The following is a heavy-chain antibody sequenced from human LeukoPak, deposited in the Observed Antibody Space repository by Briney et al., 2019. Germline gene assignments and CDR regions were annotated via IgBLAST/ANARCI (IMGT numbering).Heavy chain of an antibody. V-gene: IGHV1-18*04. D-gene: IGHD3-22*01. CDR3: ARGNYDSSGYYYGEIRFDY. J-gene: IGHJ4*02. Sequence: ASVKVSCKASGYTSTSYGISWVRQAPGQGLEWMGWISAYNGNTNYAQKLQGRVTMTTDTSTSTAYMELSSLRSEDTAVYYCARGNYDSSGYYYGEIRFDYWGQGTLVTVSS. CDR2: ISAYNGNT. CDR1: GYTSTSYG.